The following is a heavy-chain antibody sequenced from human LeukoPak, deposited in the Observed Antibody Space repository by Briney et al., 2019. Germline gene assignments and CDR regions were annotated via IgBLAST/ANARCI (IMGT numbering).Heavy chain of an antibody. V-gene: IGHV1-2*02. CDR2: INPKSGGT. CDR1: GSTFTGQH. Sequence: ASVKVTCTASGSTFTGQHIHWVRQVPGQGLEWMGWINPKSGGTKYAQKFQGRVSMTRDTSVSTGNMELSSLRSEDTAVYYCARDGPYCSGGSCYLSARWFDPWGQGTLVTVSS. CDR3: ARDGPYCSGGSCYLSARWFDP. J-gene: IGHJ5*02. D-gene: IGHD2-15*01.